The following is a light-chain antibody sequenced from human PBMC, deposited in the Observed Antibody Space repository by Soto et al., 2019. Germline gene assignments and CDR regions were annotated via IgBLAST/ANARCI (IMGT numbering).Light chain of an antibody. CDR1: SSSIGAGYE. J-gene: IGLJ1*01. Sequence: QSVLTQPPSVSGAPGQRVTISCSGTSSSIGAGYEVHWYHQLPGTAPKLVVSGNGNRPSGVPDRLSASKSGTSASLAITGLQAADEGHYYCQSYDKRLTAYVFGTGTKLXLL. CDR2: GNG. CDR3: QSYDKRLTAYV. V-gene: IGLV1-40*01.